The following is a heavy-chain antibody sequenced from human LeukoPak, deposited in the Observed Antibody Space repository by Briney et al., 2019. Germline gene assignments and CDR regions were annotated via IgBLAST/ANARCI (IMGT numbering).Heavy chain of an antibody. D-gene: IGHD3-22*01. CDR2: INPNSGGT. Sequence: ASVKVSCKASGYTFTGYYMHWVRQAPGQGLEWMGWINPNSGGTNYAQKFQGRVTMTRDTSISTAYMELSRLRSDYTAVYYCARDPHLYYYDSSGYYPLGYWGQGTLVTVSS. V-gene: IGHV1-2*02. J-gene: IGHJ4*02. CDR3: ARDPHLYYYDSSGYYPLGY. CDR1: GYTFTGYY.